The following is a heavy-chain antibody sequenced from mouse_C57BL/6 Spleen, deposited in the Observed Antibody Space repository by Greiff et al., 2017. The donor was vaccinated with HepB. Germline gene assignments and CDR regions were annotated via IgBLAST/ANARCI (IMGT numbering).Heavy chain of an antibody. J-gene: IGHJ2*01. CDR3: ARANLSYFDY. D-gene: IGHD1-1*01. CDR1: GFTFSDYY. Sequence: EVKLMESEGGLVQPGSSMKLSCTASGFTFSDYYMAWVRQVPEKGLEWVANINYDGSSTYYLDSLKSRFIISRDNAKNILYLQMSSLKSEDTATYYCARANLSYFDYWGQGTTLTVSS. V-gene: IGHV5-16*01. CDR2: INYDGSST.